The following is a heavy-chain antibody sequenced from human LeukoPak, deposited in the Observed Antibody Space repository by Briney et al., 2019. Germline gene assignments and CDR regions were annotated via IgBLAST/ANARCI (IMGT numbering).Heavy chain of an antibody. J-gene: IGHJ5*02. D-gene: IGHD3-10*01. CDR1: GGTFSSYA. V-gene: IGHV1-69*01. Sequence: GASVKVSCKASGGTFSSYAISWVRQAPGQGLEWMGGIIPIFGTANYAQKFQGRVTITADESTSTAYMELSSLRSEDTAVYYCAREPLDGSGSYPLDPWGQGTLVTVSS. CDR3: AREPLDGSGSYPLDP. CDR2: IIPIFGTA.